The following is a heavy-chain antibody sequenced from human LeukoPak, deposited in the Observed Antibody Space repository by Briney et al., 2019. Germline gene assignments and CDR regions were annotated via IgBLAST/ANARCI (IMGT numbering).Heavy chain of an antibody. Sequence: GGSLRLSCAASGFTFSSYAMSWVRQAPGKGLEWVSAISGSGGSTYYADPVKGRFTISRDNSKNTLFLHMNTLRAEDTAIYYCAKDRTVGASYWYLDLWGRGTLVTVSS. CDR1: GFTFSSYA. CDR2: ISGSGGST. D-gene: IGHD1-26*01. V-gene: IGHV3-23*01. CDR3: AKDRTVGASYWYLDL. J-gene: IGHJ2*01.